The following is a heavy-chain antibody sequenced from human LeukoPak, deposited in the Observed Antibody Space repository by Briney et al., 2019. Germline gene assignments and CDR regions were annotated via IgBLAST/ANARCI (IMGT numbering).Heavy chain of an antibody. CDR2: ISYDGSNK. J-gene: IGHJ5*02. CDR1: GFTFSSYG. D-gene: IGHD3-10*01. V-gene: IGHV3-30*18. CDR3: AKDITMVRGVIRDDP. Sequence: EGSLRLSCAASGFTFSSYGMHWVRQAPGKGLEWVAVISYDGSNKYYADSVKGRFTISRDNSKNTLYLQMNSLRAEDTAVYYCAKDITMVRGVIRDDPWGQGTLVTVSS.